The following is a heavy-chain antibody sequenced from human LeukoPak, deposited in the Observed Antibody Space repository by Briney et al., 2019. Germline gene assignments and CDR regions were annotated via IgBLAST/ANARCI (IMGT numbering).Heavy chain of an antibody. D-gene: IGHD5-18*01. CDR1: GYTFTGYY. J-gene: IGHJ4*02. Sequence: GASVKVSCKASGYTFTGYYMHWVRQAPGQGLEWMGWINTNTGNPTYAQGFTGRFVFSLDTSVSTAYLQISSLKAEDTAVYYCARGSYSYGLLGTDYWGQGTLVTVSS. CDR3: ARGSYSYGLLGTDY. V-gene: IGHV7-4-1*02. CDR2: INTNTGNP.